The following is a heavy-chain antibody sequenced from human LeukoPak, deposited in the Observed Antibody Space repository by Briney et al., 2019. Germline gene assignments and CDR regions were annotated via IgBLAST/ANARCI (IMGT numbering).Heavy chain of an antibody. V-gene: IGHV5-51*01. CDR3: ARRQGCSSTSCPPDY. CDR1: GYRFTTYW. J-gene: IGHJ4*02. Sequence: GESLKISCRGSGYRFTTYWIGWVRPMPGKGLEWMGIIYPGDSDTRYSPSFQGQVTMSADKSINTAYLQWSSLKASDTAMYYCARRQGCSSTSCPPDYWGQGTLVTVSS. D-gene: IGHD2-2*01. CDR2: IYPGDSDT.